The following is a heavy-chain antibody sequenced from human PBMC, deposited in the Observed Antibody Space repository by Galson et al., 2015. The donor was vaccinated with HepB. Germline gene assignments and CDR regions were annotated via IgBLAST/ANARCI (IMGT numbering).Heavy chain of an antibody. J-gene: IGHJ4*02. V-gene: IGHV3-7*01. CDR1: GFTFTTYW. Sequence: SLRLSCAVSGFTFTTYWMSWVRQAPGKGLEWVALISQDGSQTYYVDSVKGRFTISRDNAKNSLYLQMDSLRAEDTAVYYCARDGPYGIRCFDFWGQGTLVIVSS. D-gene: IGHD3-10*01. CDR2: ISQDGSQT. CDR3: ARDGPYGIRCFDF.